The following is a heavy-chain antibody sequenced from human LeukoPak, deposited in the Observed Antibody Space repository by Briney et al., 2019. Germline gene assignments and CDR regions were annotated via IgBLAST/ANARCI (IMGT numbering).Heavy chain of an antibody. CDR3: ASGVTVIDY. Sequence: GESLSVSCKGSGYSFTSYWISWVRQMPGEGLEWMGRIDPSDSYTNYSPSFQGHVTISADKSISTAYLQWSSLKASDTAMYYCASGVTVIDYWGQGTLVTVSS. J-gene: IGHJ4*02. CDR1: GYSFTSYW. V-gene: IGHV5-10-1*01. D-gene: IGHD3-3*01. CDR2: IDPSDSYT.